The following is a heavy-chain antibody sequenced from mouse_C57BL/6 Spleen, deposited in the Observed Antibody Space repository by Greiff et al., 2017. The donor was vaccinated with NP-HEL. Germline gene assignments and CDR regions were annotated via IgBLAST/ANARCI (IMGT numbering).Heavy chain of an antibody. Sequence: VQLQQSGAELVRPGASVTLSCKASGYTFTDYEMHWVKQTPVHGLEWIGAIDPETGGTAYNQKFKGKAILTADNSSSTAYMELRSLTSEDSAVYYCTRSPITTVVENWFAYGGQGTLVTVSA. V-gene: IGHV1-15*01. CDR2: IDPETGGT. J-gene: IGHJ3*01. CDR3: TRSPITTVVENWFAY. CDR1: GYTFTDYE. D-gene: IGHD1-1*01.